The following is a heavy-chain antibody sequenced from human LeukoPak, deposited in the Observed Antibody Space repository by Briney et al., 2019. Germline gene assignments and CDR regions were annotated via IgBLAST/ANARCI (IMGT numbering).Heavy chain of an antibody. CDR1: GFTFSSYG. Sequence: SGGSLRLSCAASGFTFSSYGMHWVRQAPGKGLEWVAVIWYDGSNKYYADSVKGRFTISRDSSKNTLYLQMNSLRAEDTAVYYCARDHSSGWYSDYFDYWGQGTLVTASS. J-gene: IGHJ4*02. D-gene: IGHD6-19*01. CDR2: IWYDGSNK. CDR3: ARDHSSGWYSDYFDY. V-gene: IGHV3-33*01.